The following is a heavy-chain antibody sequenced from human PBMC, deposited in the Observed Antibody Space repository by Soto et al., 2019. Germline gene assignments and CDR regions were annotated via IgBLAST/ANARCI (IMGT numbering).Heavy chain of an antibody. CDR3: ARVPGGGITMNWFDP. Sequence: PSETLSLTCTASGGSINSGDYYWSWIRQPPGKGLEWIGFIYYSGSTYYNPSLKGRLTISPDTSKNQFSLRLTSVSAADTAVYYCARVPGGGITMNWFDPWGRGTLVTVSS. V-gene: IGHV4-30-4*01. CDR2: IYYSGST. D-gene: IGHD3-16*01. J-gene: IGHJ5*02. CDR1: GGSINSGDYY.